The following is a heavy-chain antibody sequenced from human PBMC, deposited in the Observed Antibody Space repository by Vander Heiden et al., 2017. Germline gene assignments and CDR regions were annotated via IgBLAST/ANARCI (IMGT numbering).Heavy chain of an antibody. J-gene: IGHJ6*02. CDR1: GFTFSSYA. CDR3: AREPPYIYCSSTSCYSLDV. CDR2: ISYDGSNK. D-gene: IGHD2-2*02. V-gene: IGHV3-30-3*01. Sequence: QVQLVESGGGVVQPGRSLRLSCAASGFTFSSYAMHWVPPAPGKGMEWVAVISYDGSNKYYADSVKGRFTISRDNSKNTLYLQMNSLRAEDTAVYYCAREPPYIYCSSTSCYSLDVWGQGTTVTVSS.